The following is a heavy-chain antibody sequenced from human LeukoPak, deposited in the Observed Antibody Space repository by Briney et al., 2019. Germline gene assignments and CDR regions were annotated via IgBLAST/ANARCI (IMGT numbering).Heavy chain of an antibody. J-gene: IGHJ4*02. CDR1: GYTFTGYY. V-gene: IGHV1-2*02. D-gene: IGHD3-22*01. CDR3: ARGIYDSSGRYYFDY. Sequence: GASVKVSRKGSGYTFTGYYMHWVRQAPGQGLEWMGWINPNSGGTNYAQKFQGRVTMTRDTSISTAYMELSRLRSDDTAVYYCARGIYDSSGRYYFDYWGQGTLVTVSS. CDR2: INPNSGGT.